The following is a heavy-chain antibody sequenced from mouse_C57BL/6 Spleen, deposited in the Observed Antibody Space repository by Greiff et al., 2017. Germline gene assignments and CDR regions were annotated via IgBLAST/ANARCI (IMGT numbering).Heavy chain of an antibody. CDR1: GFTFSDYY. D-gene: IGHD2-2*01. V-gene: IGHV5-16*01. J-gene: IGHJ3*01. CDR2: INYDGSST. Sequence: EVMLVESEGGLVQPGSSMKLSCTASGFTFSDYYMAWVRQVPEKGLEWVANINYDGSSTYYLDSLKSRFIISRDNAKNILYLQMSSLKSEDTATYYCAREDGYAFAYWGQGTLVTVSA. CDR3: AREDGYAFAY.